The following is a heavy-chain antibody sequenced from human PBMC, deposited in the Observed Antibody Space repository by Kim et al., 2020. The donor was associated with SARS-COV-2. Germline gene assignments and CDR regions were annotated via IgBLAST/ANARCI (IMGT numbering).Heavy chain of an antibody. D-gene: IGHD6-13*01. J-gene: IGHJ6*01. V-gene: IGHV4-59*01. CDR3: ARTEYSSSWYQVGYYYYG. CDR1: GGSISSYY. CDR2: IYYSGST. Sequence: SETLSLTCTVSGGSISSYYWSWIRQPPGKGLEWIGYIYYSGSTNYNPSLKSRVTISVDTSKNQFSLKLSSVTAADTAVYYCARTEYSSSWYQVGYYYYG.